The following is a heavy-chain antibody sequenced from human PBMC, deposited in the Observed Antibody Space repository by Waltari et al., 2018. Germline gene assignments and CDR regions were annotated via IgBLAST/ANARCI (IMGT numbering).Heavy chain of an antibody. CDR1: GGPISSSY. D-gene: IGHD3-10*01. Sequence: QVQLQESGPGLVKPSETLSLTCTVSGGPISSSYWSWYRQPPGKGLEWIGYIYYSGSTNYNPSLKSRVTISVDTSKNQFSLKLSSVTAADTAVYYCARGLLITMVRGAFDYWGQGTLVTVSS. V-gene: IGHV4-59*01. J-gene: IGHJ4*02. CDR3: ARGLLITMVRGAFDY. CDR2: IYYSGST.